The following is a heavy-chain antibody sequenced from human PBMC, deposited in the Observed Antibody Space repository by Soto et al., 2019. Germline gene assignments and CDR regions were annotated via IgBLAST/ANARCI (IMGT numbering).Heavy chain of an antibody. CDR3: ARGLVPAASPSYYYHYYGMDV. CDR1: GGTFSSYA. V-gene: IGHV1-69*13. J-gene: IGHJ6*02. D-gene: IGHD2-2*01. CDR2: IIPIFGTA. Sequence: SVKVSCKASGGTFSSYAISWVRQAPGQGLEWMGGIIPIFGTANYAQKFQGRVTITADESTSTAYMELSSLRSEDTAVYYCARGLVPAASPSYYYHYYGMDVWGQGTTVTVSS.